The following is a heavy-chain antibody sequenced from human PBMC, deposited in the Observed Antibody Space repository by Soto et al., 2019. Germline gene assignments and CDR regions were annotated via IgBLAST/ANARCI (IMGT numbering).Heavy chain of an antibody. J-gene: IGHJ4*02. CDR2: IYWDDDK. V-gene: IGHV2-5*02. CDR1: ELSLSTSGVG. D-gene: IGHD3-10*01. CDR3: VHSHVLRWFGFDS. Sequence: QITLKESGPPLVEPTQTLTLTCTFSELSLSTSGVGVGWIRQPPGKALEWLALIYWDDDKRYSPSLKSRLTNTXVXXNNQVVLTMTNMDPVDTATYYCVHSHVLRWFGFDSWGQGTLVTVPS.